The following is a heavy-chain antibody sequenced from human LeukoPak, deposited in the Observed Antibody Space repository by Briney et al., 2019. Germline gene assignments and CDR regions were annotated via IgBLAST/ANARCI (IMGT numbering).Heavy chain of an antibody. CDR1: GYSISSGYY. CDR2: LSHSGSS. D-gene: IGHD2-15*01. Sequence: SETLSLTCTVSGYSISSGYYWDWIRQPPGKGLEWIGTLSHSGSSYYNPSLKSRVTISVDTSMNQFSLNLSSVTAADTAVFYCARDQVAANAFDIWGQGTMVTVSS. V-gene: IGHV4-38-2*02. J-gene: IGHJ3*02. CDR3: ARDQVAANAFDI.